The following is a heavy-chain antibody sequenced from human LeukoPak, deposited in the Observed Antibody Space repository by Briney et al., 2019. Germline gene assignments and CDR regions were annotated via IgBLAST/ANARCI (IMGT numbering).Heavy chain of an antibody. CDR3: ARGRFLDRYYYYYMDV. J-gene: IGHJ6*03. Sequence: SETLSLTCTVSGASISSYYWSWIRQPPGKGLEWIGYTYYSGSTNYNPSLKSRVTISVDTSKNQFSLKLSSVTAADTAVYYCARGRFLDRYYYYYMDVWGKGTTVTVSS. D-gene: IGHD3-3*01. CDR2: TYYSGST. CDR1: GASISSYY. V-gene: IGHV4-59*01.